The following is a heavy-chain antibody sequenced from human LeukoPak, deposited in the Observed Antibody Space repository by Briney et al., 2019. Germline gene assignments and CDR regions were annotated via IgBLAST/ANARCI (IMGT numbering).Heavy chain of an antibody. D-gene: IGHD3-22*01. CDR1: GVSISSGDYY. CDR2: MYYSGSA. Sequence: SETLSLTCTVSGVSISSGDYYWSWIRQPPGKGLEWVGYMYYSGSAYYNPSLKSRATISVDTSKNRFSLKLSSVTAADTAVYFCARPYYYDSRIDPWGQGTLVTVSS. V-gene: IGHV4-30-4*01. J-gene: IGHJ5*02. CDR3: ARPYYYDSRIDP.